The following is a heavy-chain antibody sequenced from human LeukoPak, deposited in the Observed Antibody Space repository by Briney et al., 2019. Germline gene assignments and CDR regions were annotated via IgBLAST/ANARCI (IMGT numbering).Heavy chain of an antibody. J-gene: IGHJ6*02. D-gene: IGHD2-21*02. CDR3: ARVDIVVVTDYGMDV. Sequence: GASVKVSCKASGYTFTSYGISWVRQAPGQGLEWMGWISAYNGNTNYAQKLQGGVTMTTYTSTSTAYMELRSLRSDDTAVYYCARVDIVVVTDYGMDVWGQGTTVTVSS. V-gene: IGHV1-18*01. CDR2: ISAYNGNT. CDR1: GYTFTSYG.